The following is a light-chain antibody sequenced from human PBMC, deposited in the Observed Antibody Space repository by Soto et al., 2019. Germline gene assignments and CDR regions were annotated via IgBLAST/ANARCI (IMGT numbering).Light chain of an antibody. CDR1: QSVSSSS. CDR2: GAS. Sequence: EVVLTQSPGTLSLSLGERATLSCRASQSVSSSSLAWYQQKPGQAPRLLIYGASNRATGIPDRLSGSGSGTDFCLTISRLEPEDFAVYYCQQYGGSPLITFGQGTRLEIK. J-gene: IGKJ5*01. CDR3: QQYGGSPLIT. V-gene: IGKV3-20*01.